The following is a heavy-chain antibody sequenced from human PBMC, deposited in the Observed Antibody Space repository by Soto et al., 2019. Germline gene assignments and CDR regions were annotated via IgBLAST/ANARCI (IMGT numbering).Heavy chain of an antibody. Sequence: SGGSLGLSCAASGFTFSSYDMHWVRQATGKGLEWVSAIGTAGDTYYPGSMKGRFTISRENAKNSLYLQMNSLRAGDTAVYYCARDRRRQQLGSDGMDVWGQGTTVTSP. CDR2: IGTAGDT. CDR3: ARDRRRQQLGSDGMDV. J-gene: IGHJ6*02. CDR1: GFTFSSYD. D-gene: IGHD6-13*01. V-gene: IGHV3-13*01.